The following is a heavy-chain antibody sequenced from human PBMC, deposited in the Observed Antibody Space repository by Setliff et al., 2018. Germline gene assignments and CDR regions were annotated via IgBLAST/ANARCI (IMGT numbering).Heavy chain of an antibody. CDR1: GASISSGFYY. CDR2: VHSSGDT. V-gene: IGHV4-61*02. J-gene: IGHJ4*02. CDR3: ARATVGLATIIYFDS. D-gene: IGHD4-4*01. Sequence: SETLSLTCNVSGASISSGFYYWSWIRQPAGKGLEWIGRVHSSGDTKYNPSVKTRVTMSVDTSKNQFSLKLGSATAADTAVYYCARATVGLATIIYFDSWGQGTLVTVSS.